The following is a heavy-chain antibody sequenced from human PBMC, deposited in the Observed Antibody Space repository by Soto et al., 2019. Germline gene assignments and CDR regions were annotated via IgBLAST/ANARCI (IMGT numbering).Heavy chain of an antibody. Sequence: QVQLVESGGGVVQPGRSLRLSCAASGFTFSSYAMHWVRQAPGKGLEWVAVISYDGSNKYYADSVKGRFTISRDNSKNTLYLQMNSLRAEDTAVYYCAREGQYSSGRSPGPIDYWGQGTLVTVSS. J-gene: IGHJ4*02. CDR2: ISYDGSNK. V-gene: IGHV3-30-3*01. CDR1: GFTFSSYA. D-gene: IGHD6-19*01. CDR3: AREGQYSSGRSPGPIDY.